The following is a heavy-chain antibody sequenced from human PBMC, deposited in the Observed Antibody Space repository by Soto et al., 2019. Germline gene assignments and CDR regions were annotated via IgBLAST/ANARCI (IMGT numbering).Heavy chain of an antibody. J-gene: IGHJ6*02. Sequence: PSETLSLTCTVSGGSIGSGGYYWSWIRQHPGKGLEWIGYISYRGSAYYSPSLKSRVTISVDTSKNQFSLKVNSVTAADTAVYYCARRMQNYYTMGVWGQGTTVTVSS. CDR3: ARRMQNYYTMGV. V-gene: IGHV4-31*03. CDR1: GGSIGSGGYY. CDR2: ISYRGSA. D-gene: IGHD2-15*01.